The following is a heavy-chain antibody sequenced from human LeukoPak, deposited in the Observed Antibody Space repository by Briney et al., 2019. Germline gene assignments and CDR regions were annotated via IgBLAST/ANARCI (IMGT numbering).Heavy chain of an antibody. Sequence: SETLSLTCTVSGGSISSYYWSWIRQPPGKGLEWIGYIYHSGSTYYNPSLKSRVTISVDRSKNQFSLKLSSVTAADTAVYYCAWSRSGSGSYYNLFDYWGQGTLVTVSS. CDR1: GGSISSYY. V-gene: IGHV4-59*04. CDR3: AWSRSGSGSYYNLFDY. CDR2: IYHSGST. D-gene: IGHD3-10*01. J-gene: IGHJ4*02.